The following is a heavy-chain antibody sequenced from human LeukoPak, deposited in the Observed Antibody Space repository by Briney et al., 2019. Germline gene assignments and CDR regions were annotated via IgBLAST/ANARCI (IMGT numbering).Heavy chain of an antibody. Sequence: PSETLSLTRTVSGGSISTNYWSWLRQPPGKGLEWIGYINYSGSTNYNPSLKSRVSISVDTSKNQFSLKLSSVTAADTAVYYCARLSGRIWGQGTLVTVSS. CDR3: ARLSGRI. CDR2: INYSGST. CDR1: GGSISTNY. D-gene: IGHD1-26*01. V-gene: IGHV4-59*08. J-gene: IGHJ4*02.